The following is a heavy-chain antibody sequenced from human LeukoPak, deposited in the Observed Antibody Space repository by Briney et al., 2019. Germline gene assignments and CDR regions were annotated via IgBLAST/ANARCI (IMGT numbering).Heavy chain of an antibody. V-gene: IGHV4-30-4*01. CDR2: IYYSGST. Sequence: PSQTLSLTCTVSGGSISSGDYYWSWIRQPPGKGLEWIGYIYYSGSTYYNPSLKSRVTISVDTSKNQFSLKLSSVTAAGTAMYYCARAGRRGLRSKGGYYFDYWGQGTLVTVSS. D-gene: IGHD5-12*01. CDR1: GGSISSGDYY. J-gene: IGHJ4*02. CDR3: ARAGRRGLRSKGGYYFDY.